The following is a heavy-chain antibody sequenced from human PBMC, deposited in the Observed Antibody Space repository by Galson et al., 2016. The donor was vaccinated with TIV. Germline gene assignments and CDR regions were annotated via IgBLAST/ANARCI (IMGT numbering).Heavy chain of an antibody. CDR2: IIPMAGIS. CDR3: ARLTPCGGDCYYFDR. CDR1: GGTLSNDP. V-gene: IGHV1-69*10. J-gene: IGHJ4*02. D-gene: IGHD2-21*02. Sequence: SVKVSCKASGGTLSNDPITWVRQAPGQGLEWMGGIIPMAGISDNSRKFQGRVSITADVSTNTVYMELSSLRSEDTAVFYCARLTPCGGDCYYFDRWGQGTLVTASS.